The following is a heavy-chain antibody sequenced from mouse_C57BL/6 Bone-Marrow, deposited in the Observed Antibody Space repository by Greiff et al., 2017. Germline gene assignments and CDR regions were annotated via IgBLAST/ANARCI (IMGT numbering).Heavy chain of an antibody. J-gene: IGHJ4*01. CDR2: IWSGGST. CDR1: GFSLTSYG. Sequence: VNLVESGPGLVQPSQSLSITCTVSGFSLTSYGVHWVRQSPGKGLEWLGVIWSGGSTDYNAAFISRLSISKDNSKSQVFFKMNSLQADDTAIYYCARLLWYHYYAMDYWGQGTSVTVSS. CDR3: ARLLWYHYYAMDY. V-gene: IGHV2-2*01. D-gene: IGHD2-1*01.